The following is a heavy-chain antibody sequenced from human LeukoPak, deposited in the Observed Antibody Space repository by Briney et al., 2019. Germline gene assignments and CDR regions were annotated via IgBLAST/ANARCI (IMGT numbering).Heavy chain of an antibody. CDR2: INTDGSST. CDR3: TKDRVWNSFDS. Sequence: PGGSLRLSCAASGFTFSNHWMNWVRKAPGKGLFGVSRINTDGSSTTYADSVKGRFTISRDNAKNTLYLQMNSLKNEDTAVYYCTKDRVWNSFDSWGQGTLVTVSS. V-gene: IGHV3-74*01. J-gene: IGHJ4*02. CDR1: GFTFSNHW. D-gene: IGHD1-1*01.